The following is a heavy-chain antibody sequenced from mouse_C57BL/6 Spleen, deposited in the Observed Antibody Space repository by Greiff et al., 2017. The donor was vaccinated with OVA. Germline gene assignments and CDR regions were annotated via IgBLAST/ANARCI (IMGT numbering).Heavy chain of an antibody. V-gene: IGHV14-2*01. CDR3: ARGYSNYAGYAMDY. CDR2: IDPADGDT. J-gene: IGHJ4*01. Sequence: EVQLQQSGAELVKPGASVKLSCTASGFNIKDYYMHWVKQRTEQGLEWIGRIDPADGDTNYAPKFQGKATITADTSSNTAYLQLSSLTSEDTAVYYCARGYSNYAGYAMDYWGQGTSVTVSS. D-gene: IGHD2-5*01. CDR1: GFNIKDYY.